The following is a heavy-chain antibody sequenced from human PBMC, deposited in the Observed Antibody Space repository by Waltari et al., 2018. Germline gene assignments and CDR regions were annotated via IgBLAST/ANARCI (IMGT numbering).Heavy chain of an antibody. Sequence: EVQLLESGGGLVQPGGSLRLSCAASGFTFSSYAMSWVRQAPGKGLEWVSAISGSGGSTYYADSVKGRFTISRDNSKNTLYLQMNSLRAEDTAVYYCAKDLRIAVAGTGAFDIWGQGTMVTVSS. D-gene: IGHD6-19*01. J-gene: IGHJ3*02. CDR2: ISGSGGST. CDR1: GFTFSSYA. CDR3: AKDLRIAVAGTGAFDI. V-gene: IGHV3-23*01.